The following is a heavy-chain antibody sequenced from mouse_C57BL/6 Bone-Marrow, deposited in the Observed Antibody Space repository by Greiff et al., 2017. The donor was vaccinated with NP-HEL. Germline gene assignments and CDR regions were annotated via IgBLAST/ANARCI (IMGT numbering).Heavy chain of an antibody. Sequence: QVQLQQSGAELVRPGASVTLSCKASGYTFTDYEMHWVKQTPVHGLEWIGAIDPETGGTAYNQKFKGKATLTADKSSSTAYMELRSLTSEDSAVYYCTRLGLLLFADWGQGTLVTVSA. D-gene: IGHD2-3*01. J-gene: IGHJ3*01. CDR1: GYTFTDYE. CDR3: TRLGLLLFAD. CDR2: IDPETGGT. V-gene: IGHV1-15*01.